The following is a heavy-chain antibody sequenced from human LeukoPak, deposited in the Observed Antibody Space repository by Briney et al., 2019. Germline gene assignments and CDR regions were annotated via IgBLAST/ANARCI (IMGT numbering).Heavy chain of an antibody. CDR1: GYNFTPYW. Sequence: GESLKISCKGSGYNFTPYWIGWVRQMPGKGLEWRGIIHPGDSETKYSPSFQGQVTISVDRSSSTAYLKWSSLKASETAKYYCARQPTYYYDSSDYFFFDSWGQGTLVTVSS. CDR3: ARQPTYYYDSSDYFFFDS. V-gene: IGHV5-51*01. D-gene: IGHD3-22*01. J-gene: IGHJ4*02. CDR2: IHPGDSET.